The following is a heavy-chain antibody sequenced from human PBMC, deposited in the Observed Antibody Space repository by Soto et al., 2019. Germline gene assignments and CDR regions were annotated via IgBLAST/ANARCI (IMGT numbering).Heavy chain of an antibody. CDR1: GGTFSSYA. Sequence: SVKVSCKASGGTFSSYAISWVRQAPGQGLEWMGGIIPIFGTANYAQKFQGRVTITADESTSTAYMELSSLRSEDTAVYYCAAAAPGPNWFDPWGQGTLLTVSS. D-gene: IGHD6-13*01. CDR2: IIPIFGTA. CDR3: AAAAPGPNWFDP. J-gene: IGHJ5*02. V-gene: IGHV1-69*13.